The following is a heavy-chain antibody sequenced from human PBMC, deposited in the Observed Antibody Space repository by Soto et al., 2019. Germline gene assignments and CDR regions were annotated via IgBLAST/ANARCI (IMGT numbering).Heavy chain of an antibody. CDR1: GYTFTSYG. CDR3: ARRRQQGTSTSRYYYYGMDV. CDR2: ISAYNGNT. Sequence: GASVKVSCKASGYTFTSYGISWVRQAPGQGLEWMGWISAYNGNTNYAQKLQGRVTMTTDTSTSTAYMELRSLRSDNTAVYYCARRRQQGTSTSRYYYYGMDVWGQGTTVTLSS. V-gene: IGHV1-18*01. D-gene: IGHD6-13*01. J-gene: IGHJ6*02.